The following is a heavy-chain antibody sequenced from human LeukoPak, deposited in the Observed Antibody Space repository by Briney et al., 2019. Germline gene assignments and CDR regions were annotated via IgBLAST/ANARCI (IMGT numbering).Heavy chain of an antibody. J-gene: IGHJ3*02. V-gene: IGHV4-4*07. D-gene: IGHD3-10*01. Sequence: PSETLSLTCTVSGGSISGYYWSWIRQPPGKGLEWIGRIFSSGTTNYNSSLKSRVTMSVDTSKNQFSLKLTSVTAADTAVYYCARGPLGGEGFDIWGQGTMVSVCS. CDR3: ARGPLGGEGFDI. CDR2: IFSSGTT. CDR1: GGSISGYY.